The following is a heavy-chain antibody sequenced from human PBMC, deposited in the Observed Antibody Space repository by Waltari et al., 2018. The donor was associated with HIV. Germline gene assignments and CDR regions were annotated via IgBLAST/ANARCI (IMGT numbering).Heavy chain of an antibody. CDR3: TRLSDN. J-gene: IGHJ4*02. V-gene: IGHV3-49*02. Sequence: WVGFIRSKTYGGTAEYAASLKGRFVMSRDDSKSIAYLHMSSLKTEDTAVYYCTRLSDNWGQGTLVTVSS. CDR2: IRSKTYGGTA.